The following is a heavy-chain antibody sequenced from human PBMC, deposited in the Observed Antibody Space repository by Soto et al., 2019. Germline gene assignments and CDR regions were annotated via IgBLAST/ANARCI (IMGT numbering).Heavy chain of an antibody. CDR2: IYPGDSDT. Sequence: EVQLVQSGAEVKKPGESLKISCKASGFIFTNYWIGWVRQLPGKGLEWMGIIYPGDSDTKNSPSFQGQVTMSVDKSSSTAYLQWSSLKASDTAIYYCARAAGIVGGAFDIWGQGTMVTVSS. V-gene: IGHV5-51*01. D-gene: IGHD1-26*01. CDR1: GFIFTNYW. CDR3: ARAAGIVGGAFDI. J-gene: IGHJ3*02.